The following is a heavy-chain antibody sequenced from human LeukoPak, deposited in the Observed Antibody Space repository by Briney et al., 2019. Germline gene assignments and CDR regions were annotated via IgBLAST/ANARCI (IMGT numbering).Heavy chain of an antibody. V-gene: IGHV1-46*01. CDR3: ATAVVTPDDLDY. J-gene: IGHJ4*02. Sequence: ASVKVSCKASGYTFTSYYMHWVRQAPGQGLEWMGIINPSGGSTSYAQKFQGRVTMTRDTSTSTVYMELSSLRSEDTAVYYWATAVVTPDDLDYWGQGTLVTVSS. D-gene: IGHD4-23*01. CDR1: GYTFTSYY. CDR2: INPSGGST.